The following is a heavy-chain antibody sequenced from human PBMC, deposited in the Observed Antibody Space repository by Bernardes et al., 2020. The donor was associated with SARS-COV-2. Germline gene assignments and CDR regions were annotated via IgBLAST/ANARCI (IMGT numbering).Heavy chain of an antibody. J-gene: IGHJ3*02. D-gene: IGHD3-10*01. V-gene: IGHV3-33*01. CDR2: IWYDGSNK. CDR3: ARDFPFSGSRYEDAFDI. Sequence: GGSLRLSCAASGFTFSSYGMHWVRQAPGKGLEWVAVIWYDGSNKYYADSVKGRFTISRDNSKNTLYLQMNSLRAEDTAVYYCARDFPFSGSRYEDAFDIWGQGTMVTVSS. CDR1: GFTFSSYG.